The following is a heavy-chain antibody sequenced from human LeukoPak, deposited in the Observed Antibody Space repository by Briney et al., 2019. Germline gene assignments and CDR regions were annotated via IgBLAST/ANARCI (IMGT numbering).Heavy chain of an antibody. D-gene: IGHD6-13*01. CDR3: ARQAGQYSSSWYVPFDY. Sequence: GESLKISCKGSGYSFTSYWIGWVRQMPGKGLEWVGIIYPGVSDTRYRPSFQGQVTISADKSVSTAYLQWSSLKASDTAMYYCARQAGQYSSSWYVPFDYWGQGTLVTVSS. J-gene: IGHJ4*02. CDR2: IYPGVSDT. V-gene: IGHV5-51*01. CDR1: GYSFTSYW.